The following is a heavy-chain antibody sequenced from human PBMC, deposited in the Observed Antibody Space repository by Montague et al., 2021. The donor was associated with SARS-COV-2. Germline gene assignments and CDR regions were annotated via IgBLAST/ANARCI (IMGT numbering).Heavy chain of an antibody. V-gene: IGHV3-21*06. CDR3: ARDSGITGADDY. D-gene: IGHD1-14*01. J-gene: IGHJ4*02. CDR2: ISRDSAEV. Sequence: SLRLSCAASEFTFSEYHMTWVRQAPGKGLQWVSYISRDSAEVYYAESVKGRFSISRDNDRSALYLQLNNLRTEDTATYYCARDSGITGADDYWGQGTLVVVSS. CDR1: EFTFSEYH.